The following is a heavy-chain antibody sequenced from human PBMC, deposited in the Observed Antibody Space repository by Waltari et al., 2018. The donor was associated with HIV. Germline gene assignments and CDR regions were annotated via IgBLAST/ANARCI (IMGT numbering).Heavy chain of an antibody. J-gene: IGHJ2*01. CDR1: GDSINSGGYY. D-gene: IGHD2-21*01. CDR2: AYDRGRT. Sequence: QVQLEESGPGLVKPSQTLSLTCTVSGDSINSGGYYWAWIRQHPEKGLEWIGFAYDRGRTFSNPSFKSRATISGDTSKNQFSLKLTSMTAADTAVYYCARVAYWYFDLWGRGTLVTVSS. V-gene: IGHV4-31*03. CDR3: ARVAYWYFDL.